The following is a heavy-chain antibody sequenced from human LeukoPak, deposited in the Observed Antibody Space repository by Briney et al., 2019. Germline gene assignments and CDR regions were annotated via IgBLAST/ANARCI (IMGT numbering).Heavy chain of an antibody. CDR2: MSYDGSSK. D-gene: IGHD5-18*01. CDR1: GFTFSSYG. Sequence: PGRSLRLSCAASGFTFSSYGMHWVRQAPGKGLEWVAVMSYDGSSKYYADSVKGRFTISRDNSKDTLYLQMNSLRAEDTAVYYCAKDVRGYSYGYLLDYWGQGTLVTVSS. CDR3: AKDVRGYSYGYLLDY. V-gene: IGHV3-30*18. J-gene: IGHJ4*02.